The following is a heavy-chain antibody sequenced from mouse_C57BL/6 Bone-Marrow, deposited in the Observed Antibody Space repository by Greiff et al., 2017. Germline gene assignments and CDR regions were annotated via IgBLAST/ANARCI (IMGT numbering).Heavy chain of an antibody. D-gene: IGHD1-1*01. CDR1: GYAFSSYW. CDR2: IYPGDGDT. CDR3: ARDYYGSSSNWYFDV. Sequence: QVQLKESGAELVKPGASVKISCKASGYAFSSYWMNWVKQRPGKGLEWIGQIYPGDGDTNYNGKFKGKATLTADKSSSTAYMQLSSLTSEDSAVYFCARDYYGSSSNWYFDVWGTGTTVTVSS. J-gene: IGHJ1*03. V-gene: IGHV1-80*01.